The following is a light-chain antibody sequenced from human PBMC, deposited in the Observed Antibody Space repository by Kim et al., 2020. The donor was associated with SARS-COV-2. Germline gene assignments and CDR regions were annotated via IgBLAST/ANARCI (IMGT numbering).Light chain of an antibody. V-gene: IGKV3-15*01. CDR3: QRYNNWIT. CDR1: QSVSSN. J-gene: IGKJ5*01. Sequence: EIVMTQSPATLSVSPGERATLSCRASQSVSSNLAWYQQKPGQAPRLLIHGASTRATGIPARFSGSGSGTEFTLTISSLQSEDIAVYYCQRYNNWITFVQGRRRGI. CDR2: GAS.